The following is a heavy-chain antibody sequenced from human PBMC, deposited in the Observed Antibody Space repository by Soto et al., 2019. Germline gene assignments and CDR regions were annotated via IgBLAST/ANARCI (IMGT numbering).Heavy chain of an antibody. Sequence: SETLSLTCAVYGGSFSGYYWSWIRQPPGKGLEWIGEINHSGSTNYNPSLKSRVTISVDTSKNQFSLKLGSVTAADTAVYYCARGRNGVRLAQYYYYGMDVWGQGTTVTVSS. V-gene: IGHV4-34*01. D-gene: IGHD1-1*01. CDR3: ARGRNGVRLAQYYYYGMDV. CDR1: GGSFSGYY. J-gene: IGHJ6*02. CDR2: INHSGST.